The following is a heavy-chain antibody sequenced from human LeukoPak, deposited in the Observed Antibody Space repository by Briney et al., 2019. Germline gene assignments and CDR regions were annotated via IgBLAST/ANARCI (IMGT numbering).Heavy chain of an antibody. V-gene: IGHV3-23*01. CDR3: AKSPQKVGATYFDY. Sequence: PGGSLRLSCAASGFTFSSYAMSWVRQAPGKGLEWVSGVSGSGGSTYYADSVKGRFTISRDNSKNTLYLQMNSLRAEDTAVYYCAKSPQKVGATYFDYWGQRTLATVSS. CDR2: VSGSGGST. CDR1: GFTFSSYA. D-gene: IGHD1-26*01. J-gene: IGHJ4*02.